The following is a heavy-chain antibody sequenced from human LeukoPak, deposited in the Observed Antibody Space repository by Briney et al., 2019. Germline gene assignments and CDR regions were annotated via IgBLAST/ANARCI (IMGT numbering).Heavy chain of an antibody. CDR1: GFTFSNYN. CDR2: INHSGST. Sequence: PGGSLRLSCAASGFTFSNYNMNWVRQPPGKGLEWIGEINHSGSTNYNPSLKSRVAISVDTSKNQFSLKLSSVTAADTAVYYCAKARYYDFWSGPRHYYYGMDVWGQGTTVTVSS. J-gene: IGHJ6*02. CDR3: AKARYYDFWSGPRHYYYGMDV. D-gene: IGHD3-3*01. V-gene: IGHV4-34*08.